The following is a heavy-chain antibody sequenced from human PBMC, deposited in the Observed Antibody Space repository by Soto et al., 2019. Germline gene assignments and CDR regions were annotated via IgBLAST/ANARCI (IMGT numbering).Heavy chain of an antibody. Sequence: GGSLRLSCAASGFTFSTYAMYWVRQAPGKGLEWVAVISYHGFNKFYADSVKGRFTISRDNSRNALYLQMDSLRPEDTAVYYCARALTKDTSMVLDSFHIWGQGTKVTVSS. CDR3: ARALTKDTSMVLDSFHI. D-gene: IGHD5-18*01. J-gene: IGHJ3*02. V-gene: IGHV3-30-3*01. CDR2: ISYHGFNK. CDR1: GFTFSTYA.